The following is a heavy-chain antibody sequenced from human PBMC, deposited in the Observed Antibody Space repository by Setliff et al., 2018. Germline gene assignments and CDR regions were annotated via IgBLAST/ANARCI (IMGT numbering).Heavy chain of an antibody. CDR2: ISTYTGKT. Sequence: VASVKVSCKASGYIFTTYGFNWVRQAPGQGLEWMGMISTYTGKTTYAQKFQGRVTVTTDTSTGTGYMELRSLRSDDTAVYFCARFGGSCSSSSCYASDLWGQGTRVTVSS. CDR3: ARFGGSCSSSSCYASDL. V-gene: IGHV1-18*01. J-gene: IGHJ3*01. CDR1: GYIFTTYG. D-gene: IGHD2-2*01.